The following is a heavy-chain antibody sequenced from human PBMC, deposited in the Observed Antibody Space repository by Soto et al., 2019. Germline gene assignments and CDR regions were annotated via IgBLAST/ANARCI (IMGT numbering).Heavy chain of an antibody. Sequence: SVKVSCKASGGTFSSYAISWVRQAPGQGLEWMGGIIPIFGTANYAQKFQGRVTITADESTSTAYMELSSLRSEDTAVYYCARAPTDYYDSSGYFSWVFDYWGQGTLVTVSS. CDR1: GGTFSSYA. CDR3: ARAPTDYYDSSGYFSWVFDY. J-gene: IGHJ4*02. D-gene: IGHD3-22*01. V-gene: IGHV1-69*13. CDR2: IIPIFGTA.